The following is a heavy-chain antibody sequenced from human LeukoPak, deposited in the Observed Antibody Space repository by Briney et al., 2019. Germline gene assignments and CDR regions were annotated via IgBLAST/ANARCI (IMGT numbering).Heavy chain of an antibody. V-gene: IGHV1-46*01. CDR3: ARGMSSGWSFDY. D-gene: IGHD6-19*01. J-gene: IGHJ4*02. CDR2: INPSGGST. CDR1: GGTFSSYA. Sequence: ASVKVSCKASGGTFSSYAISWVRQAPGQGLEWMGIINPSGGSTSYAQKFQGRVTMTRDTSTSTVYMELSSLRSEDTAVYYCARGMSSGWSFDYWGQGTLVTVSP.